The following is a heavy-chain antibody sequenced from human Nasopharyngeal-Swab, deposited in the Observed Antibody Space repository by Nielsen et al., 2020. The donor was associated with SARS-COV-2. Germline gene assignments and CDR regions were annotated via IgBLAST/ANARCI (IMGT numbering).Heavy chain of an antibody. CDR3: ARALTRSITIFGVVIPNWFDP. J-gene: IGHJ5*02. D-gene: IGHD3-3*01. CDR2: INADNDNT. Sequence: ASVKVSCKASGYTFTSYAMHWVRQAPGQRLEWMGWINADNDNTKYSEKFQGRVTITRDTSASTVYMELSSLRSEDTAVYYCARALTRSITIFGVVIPNWFDPWGQGTLVTVSS. CDR1: GYTFTSYA. V-gene: IGHV1-3*01.